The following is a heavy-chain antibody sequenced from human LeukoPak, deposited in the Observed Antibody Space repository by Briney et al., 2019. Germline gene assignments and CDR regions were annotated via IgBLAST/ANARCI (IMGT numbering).Heavy chain of an antibody. CDR3: AIDLFSCSSTSCYVY. Sequence: GESLKISCAASGFTFSSSWMSWVRQAPGKGLEWVANIIQDGSAQYYVDSVKGRFTISRDNADNSLYLQMNSLRAEDTAVYYCAIDLFSCSSTSCYVYWGRGTLVTVSS. CDR1: GFTFSSSW. CDR2: IIQDGSAQ. V-gene: IGHV3-7*01. J-gene: IGHJ4*02. D-gene: IGHD2-2*01.